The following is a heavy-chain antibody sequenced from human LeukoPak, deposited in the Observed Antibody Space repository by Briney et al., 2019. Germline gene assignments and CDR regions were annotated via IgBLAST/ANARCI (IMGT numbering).Heavy chain of an antibody. CDR1: GGTFSSYS. Sequence: SVKVSCKASGGTFSSYSIGWVRQAPGQGLEWMGGIIPIFGTTNYAQKFQGRVTITADESTSTAYMELSSLRSEDTAVYYCARVDGYSYGHVGFDYWGQGTLVTVSS. CDR2: IIPIFGTT. V-gene: IGHV1-69*13. CDR3: ARVDGYSYGHVGFDY. D-gene: IGHD5-18*01. J-gene: IGHJ4*02.